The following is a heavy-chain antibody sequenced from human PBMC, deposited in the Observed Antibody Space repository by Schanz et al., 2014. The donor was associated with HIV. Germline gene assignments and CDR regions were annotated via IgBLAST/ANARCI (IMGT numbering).Heavy chain of an antibody. CDR3: ARKMSISNQWLRALYSNYGMDV. J-gene: IGHJ6*02. CDR1: GYTFTSYD. CDR2: MNPNSGNT. V-gene: IGHV1-8*01. D-gene: IGHD5-12*01. Sequence: QVHLVQSGAEVKKPGASVKVSCKASGYTFTSYDINWVRQATGQGLEWMGWMNPNSGNTGFAQTFQGRVTMTRNTSINTAYMEVSGLKSEDTAVYYCARKMSISNQWLRALYSNYGMDVWGQGTTVTVSS.